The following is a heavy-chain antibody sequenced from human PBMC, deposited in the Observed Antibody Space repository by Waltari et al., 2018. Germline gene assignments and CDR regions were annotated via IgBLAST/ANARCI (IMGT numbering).Heavy chain of an antibody. CDR3: ARDLLRWFDP. Sequence: QVQLQESGPGLVKPSETLSLTCTVSGGSISRYYWSWIRQPPGKGLEWIGYIYYSGSTNYNPSLKSRVTISVDTSKNQFSLKLSSVTAADTAVYYCARDLLRWFDPWGQGTLVTVSS. D-gene: IGHD3-16*01. J-gene: IGHJ5*02. CDR2: IYYSGST. CDR1: GGSISRYY. V-gene: IGHV4-59*01.